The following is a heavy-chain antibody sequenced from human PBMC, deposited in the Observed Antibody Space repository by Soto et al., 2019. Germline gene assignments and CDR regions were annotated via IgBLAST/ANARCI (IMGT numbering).Heavy chain of an antibody. D-gene: IGHD3-3*01. CDR1: GFTLSDYY. V-gene: IGHV3-11*06. CDR3: ARDISGPASGYDWFDS. J-gene: IGHJ5*01. Sequence: QVQLVESGGGLVKPGGSLRLSCAASGFTLSDYYMSWIRQAPGKGLEWISHINWSGRYTNYAASVTGRFTISRDNAKNSLYLQMNSLRVEDTAVYYCARDISGPASGYDWFDSWGQGTLVTVSS. CDR2: INWSGRYT.